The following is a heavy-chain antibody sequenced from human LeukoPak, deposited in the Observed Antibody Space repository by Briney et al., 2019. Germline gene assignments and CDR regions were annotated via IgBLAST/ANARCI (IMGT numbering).Heavy chain of an antibody. V-gene: IGHV3-23*01. CDR1: GFTFSSYA. CDR3: AKVGEHCSSTSCYGLDFRANFDY. Sequence: GGSLRLSCAASGFTFSSYAMSWVRQAPGKGLEWVSAISGSGGSTYYAGSVKGRFTISRDNSKNTLYLQMNSLRAEDTAVYYCAKVGEHCSSTSCYGLDFRANFDYWGKGTLVTVSS. J-gene: IGHJ4*02. D-gene: IGHD2-2*01. CDR2: ISGSGGST.